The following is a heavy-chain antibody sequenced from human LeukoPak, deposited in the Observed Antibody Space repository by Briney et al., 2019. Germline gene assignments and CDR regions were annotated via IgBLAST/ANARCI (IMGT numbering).Heavy chain of an antibody. CDR2: ISGSGGST. CDR1: GFTFSSYG. Sequence: SGGSLRLSCAASGFTFSSYGMHWVRQAPGKGLEWVSAISGSGGSTYYADSVKGRFTISRDNSKNTLYLQMNSLRAEDTAVYYCAKGALRGTHISSGVSDYWGQGTLVTVSS. D-gene: IGHD3-22*01. V-gene: IGHV3-23*01. J-gene: IGHJ4*02. CDR3: AKGALRGTHISSGVSDY.